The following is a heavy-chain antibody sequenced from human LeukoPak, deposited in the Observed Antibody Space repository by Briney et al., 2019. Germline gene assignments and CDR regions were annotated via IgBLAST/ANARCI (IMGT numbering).Heavy chain of an antibody. CDR3: AKERSFGTWLGDY. CDR1: GLTFSSYA. CDR2: ISGSDAGT. D-gene: IGHD2/OR15-2a*01. Sequence: GGSLRLSCAASGLTFSSYAMTWVRQASGKGLEWVSAISGSDAGTYYADSVKGRFTISRDNSKSTLYLQMNSLRAEDTAIYYCAKERSFGTWLGDYWGQGTLVTVSP. J-gene: IGHJ4*02. V-gene: IGHV3-23*01.